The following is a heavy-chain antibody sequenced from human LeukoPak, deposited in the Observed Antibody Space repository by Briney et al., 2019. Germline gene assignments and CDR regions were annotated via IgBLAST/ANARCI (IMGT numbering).Heavy chain of an antibody. CDR2: IYYSGST. V-gene: IGHV4-31*03. D-gene: IGHD3-22*01. CDR1: GGSISSGGYY. Sequence: SQTLSLTCTVSGGSISSGGYYWSWIRPHPGQGLEWIGYIYYSGSTYYNPSLKSRVTISVDTSKNQFSLKLNSVTAADTAMYYCARGDDSSGYDYFDYWGQGTLVTVSS. CDR3: ARGDDSSGYDYFDY. J-gene: IGHJ4*02.